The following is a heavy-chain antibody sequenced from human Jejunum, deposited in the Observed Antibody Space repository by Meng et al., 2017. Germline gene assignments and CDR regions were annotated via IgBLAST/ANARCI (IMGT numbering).Heavy chain of an antibody. J-gene: IGHJ4*02. CDR2: IWHDGSKV. CDR1: GFNFTNYG. V-gene: IGHV3-33*01. Sequence: VPLVESGGGVVQPGKSLRLSCAASGFNFTNYGMHWVRQAPGKGLEWVAVIWHDGSKVFYADSVRGRFTISRDNSHNTVDLQMNSVRVDDTAVYFCLRGRDYWGQGTLVTASS. D-gene: IGHD3-10*01. CDR3: LRGRDY.